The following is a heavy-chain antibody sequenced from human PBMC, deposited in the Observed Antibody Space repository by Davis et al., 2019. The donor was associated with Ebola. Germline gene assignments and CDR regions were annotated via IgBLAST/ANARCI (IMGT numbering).Heavy chain of an antibody. CDR1: GASIIHDDHA. D-gene: IGHD2-21*01. CDR3: ARDDVAGLLDS. J-gene: IGHJ4*02. CDR2: IHHTGGT. Sequence: SETLSLTCTVSGASIIHDDHAWSWIRQPPGKGLEWIGYIHHTGGTYYNPSLKSRVTMSVDTSKNQFSLTLTSMTVADSAVYYGARDDVAGLLDSWGLGARVIVSS. V-gene: IGHV4-30-4*08.